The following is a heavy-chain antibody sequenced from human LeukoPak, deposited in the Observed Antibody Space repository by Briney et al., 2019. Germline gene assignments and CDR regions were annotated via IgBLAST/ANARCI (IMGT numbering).Heavy chain of an antibody. CDR3: ARRANYYGSGSSYNAEYFQH. Sequence: GESLKISCKGSGYSFTSYWIGWVRQMPGKGLEWMGIIYPGDSDTRYSPSFQGQVTISADKSISTAYLQWSSLKASDTAMYYCARRANYYGSGSSYNAEYFQHWGQGTLVTVSS. J-gene: IGHJ1*01. CDR2: IYPGDSDT. V-gene: IGHV5-51*01. D-gene: IGHD3-10*01. CDR1: GYSFTSYW.